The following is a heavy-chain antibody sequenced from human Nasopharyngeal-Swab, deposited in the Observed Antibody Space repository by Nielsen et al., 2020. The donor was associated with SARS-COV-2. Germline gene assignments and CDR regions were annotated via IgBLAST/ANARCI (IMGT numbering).Heavy chain of an antibody. CDR3: AKPTRYSSSWYDLLYYFDY. Sequence: GESLKISCAASGFIFSSYGMHWVRQAPGKGLEWVAVISYDGSNKYYADSVKGRFAISRDNSKNTLYLQMNSLRAEDTAVYYCAKPTRYSSSWYDLLYYFDYWGQGTLVTVSS. D-gene: IGHD6-13*01. CDR2: ISYDGSNK. V-gene: IGHV3-30*18. J-gene: IGHJ4*02. CDR1: GFIFSSYG.